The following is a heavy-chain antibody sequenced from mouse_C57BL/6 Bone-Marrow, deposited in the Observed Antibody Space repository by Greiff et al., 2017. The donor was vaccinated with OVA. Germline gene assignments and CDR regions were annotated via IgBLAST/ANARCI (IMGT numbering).Heavy chain of an antibody. CDR3: ASPHDPHQCGRSYNLDY. CDR2: IYPGDGDT. D-gene: IGHD1-1*01. V-gene: IGHV1-82*01. CDR1: GYAFSSSW. Sequence: QVQLQQSGPELVKPGASVKISCKASGYAFSSSWMNWVKQRPGKGLEWIGRIYPGDGDTNYNGKFKGKATLTADKSSSTAYMQLSSLTSEDSAVYCCASPHDPHQCGRSYNLDYWGQGTTLTVSS. J-gene: IGHJ2*01.